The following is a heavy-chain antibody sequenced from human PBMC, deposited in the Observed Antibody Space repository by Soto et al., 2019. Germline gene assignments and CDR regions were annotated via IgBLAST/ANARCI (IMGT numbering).Heavy chain of an antibody. D-gene: IGHD1-20*01. CDR3: AHRRPWSSNWNSGWFDL. Sequence: QITLKESGPTLLSPTQTLTLTCTFSGFSLTTSGVGVTWIRQPPGKALEWLALIYWDDDKRYSPSLNNRLTITKDTSKNQVVLTMTNMDPVDTATYFCAHRRPWSSNWNSGWFDLWGQGTLVTVSS. CDR2: IYWDDDK. CDR1: GFSLTTSGVG. V-gene: IGHV2-5*02. J-gene: IGHJ5*02.